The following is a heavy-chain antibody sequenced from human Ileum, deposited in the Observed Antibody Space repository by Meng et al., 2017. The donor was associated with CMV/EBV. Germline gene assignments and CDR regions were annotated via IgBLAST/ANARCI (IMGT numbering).Heavy chain of an antibody. J-gene: IGHJ1*01. CDR2: MNPNSGNT. CDR3: ARGLRDSSGKEYFQH. CDR1: GYTFTSYD. Sequence: SGYTFTSYDINWVRQATGQGLEWMGWMNPNSGNTGYAQKFQGRVTMTRNTSLSTAYMELSSLRSEDTAVYYCARGLRDSSGKEYFQHWGQGTLVTVSS. V-gene: IGHV1-8*01. D-gene: IGHD3-22*01.